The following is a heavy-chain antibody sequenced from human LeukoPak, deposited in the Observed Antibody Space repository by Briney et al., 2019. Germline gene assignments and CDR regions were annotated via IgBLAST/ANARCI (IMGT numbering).Heavy chain of an antibody. Sequence: GGSLRLSCAASGFTFSSYAMHWVRQAPGKGLEWVAVISYDGSNKYYADFVKGRFTISRDNSKNTLYLQMNSLRAEDTAVYYCARAIVGATIDYWGQGTLVTVSS. CDR2: ISYDGSNK. CDR3: ARAIVGATIDY. CDR1: GFTFSSYA. J-gene: IGHJ4*02. V-gene: IGHV3-30-3*01. D-gene: IGHD1-26*01.